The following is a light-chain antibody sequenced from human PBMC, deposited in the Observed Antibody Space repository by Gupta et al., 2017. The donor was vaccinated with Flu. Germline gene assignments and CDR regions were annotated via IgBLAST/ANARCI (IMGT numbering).Light chain of an antibody. V-gene: IGKV3-15*01. J-gene: IGKJ2*01. CDR1: QSVSSN. CDR3: QQYNNFYT. Sequence: SPGERATLSCRASQSVSSNLAWYQQKPGQAPKLLIYGASTMDTGIPARFSGSGSGTDFTLTISSLQSEDFAVYYCQQYNNFYTFGQGTKLEIK. CDR2: GAS.